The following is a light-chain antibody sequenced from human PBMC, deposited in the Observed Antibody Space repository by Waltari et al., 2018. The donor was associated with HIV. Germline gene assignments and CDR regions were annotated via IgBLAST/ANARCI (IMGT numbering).Light chain of an antibody. CDR3: QQYGNSPYT. J-gene: IGKJ2*01. CDR2: GAS. Sequence: IVLTQSPDTLSLSPGERATLSCRASQSISSTFLAWSQKKPGRAPRLLSYGASSRATGVPDRFTGGGSGTDFTLNVTRLGPEDFALYYCQQYGNSPYTFGQGTNLE. CDR1: QSISSTF. V-gene: IGKV3-20*01.